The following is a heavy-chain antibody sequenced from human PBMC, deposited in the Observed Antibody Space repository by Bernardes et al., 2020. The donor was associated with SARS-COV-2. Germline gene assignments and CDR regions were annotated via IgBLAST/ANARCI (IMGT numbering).Heavy chain of an antibody. V-gene: IGHV4-59*12. Sequence: SETLSLTCTVSGASISSYYWSWIRQPPGKGLEWIGYIYYSGSTNYNPSLKSRVTISLETSKNQFSLKLSSVTAADTAVYYCARGGTSSGYYSRGFGIDYWGQGTLVTVSS. CDR1: GASISSYY. D-gene: IGHD3-22*01. CDR2: IYYSGST. J-gene: IGHJ4*02. CDR3: ARGGTSSGYYSRGFGIDY.